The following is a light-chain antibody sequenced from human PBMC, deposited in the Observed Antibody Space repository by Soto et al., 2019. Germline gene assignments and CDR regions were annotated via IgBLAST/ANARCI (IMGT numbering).Light chain of an antibody. CDR2: LGS. CDR3: MQALQTPRT. CDR1: QSLLHSNGYNY. J-gene: IGKJ2*01. V-gene: IGKV2-28*01. Sequence: DIVMTQSPLSLAVTPGEPASISCRSSQSLLHSNGYNYLDWYLQKPGQSPQLLIYLGSNRASGVTDRVSGSGSGTDFTLKISRVEADDVGIYYCMQALQTPRTFGQGTKLEIK.